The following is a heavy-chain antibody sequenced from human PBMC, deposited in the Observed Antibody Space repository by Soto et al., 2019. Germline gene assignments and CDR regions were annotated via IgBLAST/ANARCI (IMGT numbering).Heavy chain of an antibody. CDR1: GFTFSSYS. J-gene: IGHJ6*02. CDR2: ISSSSSTI. V-gene: IGHV3-48*02. D-gene: IGHD5-12*01. Sequence: EVQLVESGGGLVQPGGSLRLSCAASGFTFSSYSMNWVRQAPGKGLEWVSYISSSSSTIYYADSVKGRFTISRDNAKNSLYLQMNSLRDEDTAVHYCAGRSGGYDLVHGMDVWGQGTTVTVSS. CDR3: AGRSGGYDLVHGMDV.